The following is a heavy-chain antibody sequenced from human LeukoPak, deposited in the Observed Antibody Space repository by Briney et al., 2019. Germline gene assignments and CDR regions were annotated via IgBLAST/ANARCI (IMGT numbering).Heavy chain of an antibody. CDR1: GFTFSSYE. V-gene: IGHV3-9*01. CDR2: ISWNSGSI. J-gene: IGHJ4*02. D-gene: IGHD6-19*01. Sequence: PGGSLRLSCAASGFTFSSYEMNWVRQAPGKGLEWVSGISWNSGSIGYADSVKGRFTISRDNAKNSLYLQMNSLRAEDTALYYCAKESSGWYFSFDYWGQGTLVTVSS. CDR3: AKESSGWYFSFDY.